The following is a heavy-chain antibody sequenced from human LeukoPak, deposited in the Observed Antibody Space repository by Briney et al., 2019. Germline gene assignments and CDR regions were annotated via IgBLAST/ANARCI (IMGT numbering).Heavy chain of an antibody. V-gene: IGHV3-33*01. Sequence: GGSLRLSCAAPGFTFSSYGMHWVRQAPGKGLEWVAVIWYDGSNKYYADSVKGRFTISRDNSKNTLYLQMNSLRAEDTAVYYCAREDGSSGVLDYYYGMDVWGQGTTVTVSS. CDR2: IWYDGSNK. J-gene: IGHJ6*02. D-gene: IGHD6-13*01. CDR3: AREDGSSGVLDYYYGMDV. CDR1: GFTFSSYG.